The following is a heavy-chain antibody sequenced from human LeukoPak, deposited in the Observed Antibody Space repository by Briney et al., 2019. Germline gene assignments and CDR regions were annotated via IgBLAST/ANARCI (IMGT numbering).Heavy chain of an antibody. CDR1: GFTFSSYT. Sequence: GGSLRLSCAASGFTFSSYTMNWVRQAPGKGLEWVSSISSGNNYMYYADSVKGRFTISRDNAKNSLYLQMNSLRAEATAVYYCARELISSSSVLLPDYWGQGTLVTVSS. J-gene: IGHJ4*02. D-gene: IGHD6-6*01. CDR3: ARELISSSSVLLPDY. V-gene: IGHV3-21*01. CDR2: ISSGNNYM.